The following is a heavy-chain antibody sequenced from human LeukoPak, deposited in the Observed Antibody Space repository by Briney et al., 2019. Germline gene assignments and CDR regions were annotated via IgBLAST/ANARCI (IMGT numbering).Heavy chain of an antibody. J-gene: IGHJ4*02. Sequence: ASVKVSCKASGYTFTGYYMHWVRQAPGQGLEWMGWINPNSGGTNYAQKFQGRFTISRDNSKNTLYLQMNSLRAEDTAVYYCAHTHSSSWYGWGQGTLVTVSS. D-gene: IGHD6-13*01. CDR3: AHTHSSSWYG. CDR2: INPNSGGT. V-gene: IGHV1-2*02. CDR1: GYTFTGYY.